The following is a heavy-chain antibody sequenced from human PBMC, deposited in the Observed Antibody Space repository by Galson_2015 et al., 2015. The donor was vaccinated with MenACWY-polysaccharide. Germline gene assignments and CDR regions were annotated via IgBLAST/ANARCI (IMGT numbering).Heavy chain of an antibody. Sequence: SLRLSCAASTFTFRGSGMHWVRQAPGKGQEWVAVIQYDAVYKQYLDSVKGRFSVSRDNSKNTLYLEMNNLRAEDTALYYCAREGSRIVFHAFDTWGQGTMVIVSS. V-gene: IGHV3-33*01. CDR1: TFTFRGSG. J-gene: IGHJ3*02. CDR3: AREGSRIVFHAFDT. CDR2: IQYDAVYK. D-gene: IGHD3-10*02.